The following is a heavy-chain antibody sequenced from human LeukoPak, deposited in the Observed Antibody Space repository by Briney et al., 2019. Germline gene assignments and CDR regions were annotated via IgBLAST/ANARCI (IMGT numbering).Heavy chain of an antibody. V-gene: IGHV3-21*01. CDR3: ARGTYYYDSSGYYELDY. CDR1: GFTFSSYS. Sequence: GGSLRLSCEASGFTFSSYSMNWVRQAPGKGLEWVSSISSSSSYIYYADSVKGRFTISRDNAKNSLYLQMNSLRAEDTAVYYCARGTYYYDSSGYYELDYWGQGTLVTVSS. D-gene: IGHD3-22*01. CDR2: ISSSSSYI. J-gene: IGHJ4*02.